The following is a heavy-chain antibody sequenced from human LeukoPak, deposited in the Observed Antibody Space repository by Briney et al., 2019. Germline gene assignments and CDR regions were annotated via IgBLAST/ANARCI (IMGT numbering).Heavy chain of an antibody. J-gene: IGHJ3*02. Sequence: PSETLSLTCTVSGGSISSSSYYWGWIRQPPGKGLEWIGSIYYSGSTYYNPSLKSRVTISVDTSKNQFSLKLSSVTAADTAVYYCARGSRDYCSGGSCYSRVGAFDIWGQGTMVTVSS. D-gene: IGHD2-15*01. CDR3: ARGSRDYCSGGSCYSRVGAFDI. V-gene: IGHV4-39*01. CDR2: IYYSGST. CDR1: GGSISSSSYY.